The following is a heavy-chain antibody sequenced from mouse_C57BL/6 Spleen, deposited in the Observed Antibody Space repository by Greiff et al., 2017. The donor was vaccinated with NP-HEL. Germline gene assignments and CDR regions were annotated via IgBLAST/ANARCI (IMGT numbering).Heavy chain of an antibody. CDR1: GFSFNTYA. CDR2: IRSKSNNYAT. V-gene: IGHV10-1*01. CDR3: VRQAYDGYYVPYYFDY. D-gene: IGHD2-3*01. Sequence: EVKLVESGGGLVQPKGSLKLSCAASGFSFNTYAMNWVRQAPGKGLEWVARIRSKSNNYATYYADSVKDRFTISRDDSESMLYLQMNNLKTEDTAMYYCVRQAYDGYYVPYYFDYWGQGTTLTVSS. J-gene: IGHJ2*01.